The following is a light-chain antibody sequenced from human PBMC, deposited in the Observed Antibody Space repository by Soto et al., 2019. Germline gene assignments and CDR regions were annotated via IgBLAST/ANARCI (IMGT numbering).Light chain of an antibody. CDR1: QSVSSY. V-gene: IGKV3-11*01. CDR2: DAS. Sequence: EIVLTQSPATLSLSPGERATLSCGASQSVSSYLAWYQQKPGQAPRLLIYDASNRATGIPARFSGSGSGTDFTLTISSLEPEDFAVYYCQQRSNWPFLTFGGGTKVDIK. CDR3: QQRSNWPFLT. J-gene: IGKJ4*01.